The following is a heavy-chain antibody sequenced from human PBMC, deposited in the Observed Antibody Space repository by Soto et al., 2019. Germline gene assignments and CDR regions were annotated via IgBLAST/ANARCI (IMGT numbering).Heavy chain of an antibody. CDR3: ATRAVAHTIPYFDY. Sequence: EVQLLESGGGLVQRGESLRLSCAASGFTFSRYAMYWVREAPGKGLEWVSTVSDSGGSTYYADSVKGRFTISRDNSKNTLYLQLNSLRAEDTAVYYCATRAVAHTIPYFDYWGQGTLVTVSS. CDR1: GFTFSRYA. J-gene: IGHJ4*02. D-gene: IGHD6-19*01. CDR2: VSDSGGST. V-gene: IGHV3-23*01.